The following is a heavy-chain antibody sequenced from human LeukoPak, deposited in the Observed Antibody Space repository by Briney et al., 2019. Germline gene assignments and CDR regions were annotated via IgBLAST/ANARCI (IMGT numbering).Heavy chain of an antibody. CDR2: IYPDDSDT. D-gene: IGHD3-3*01. CDR3: ARGDFWSVSNRYFDY. V-gene: IGHV5-51*01. J-gene: IGHJ4*02. CDR1: GHTLANYW. Sequence: GESLKISCQFSGHTLANYWIGWVRQMPGKGLEWMGVIYPDDSDTRYSPSFQGQVTISVDKSIATAYVQWSSLKASDTAIYYCARGDFWSVSNRYFDYWGRGTQVTVSS.